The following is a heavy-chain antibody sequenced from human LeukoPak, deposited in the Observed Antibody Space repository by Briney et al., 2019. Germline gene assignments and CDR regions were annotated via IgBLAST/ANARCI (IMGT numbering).Heavy chain of an antibody. Sequence: GGSLRLSCAASGFTFSGYAMSWVRQAPGKGLEWASAISGSGDGTYYADSVKGRFTISRDNSKNTLFLQMNSLRAEDTAVYYCAKAGVLTLVRGVIVDYWGQGTLVTVSS. D-gene: IGHD3-10*01. CDR2: ISGSGDGT. CDR1: GFTFSGYA. J-gene: IGHJ4*02. V-gene: IGHV3-23*01. CDR3: AKAGVLTLVRGVIVDY.